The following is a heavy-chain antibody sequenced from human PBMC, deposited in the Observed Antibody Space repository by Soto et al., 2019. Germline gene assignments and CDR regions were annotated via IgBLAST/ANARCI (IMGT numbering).Heavy chain of an antibody. CDR1: GGSISSGGYY. J-gene: IGHJ5*02. CDR2: IYDSGIT. V-gene: IGHV4-31*03. D-gene: IGHD2-21*01. CDR3: ARMGADYPYLDP. Sequence: PSETLSLTCTVSGGSISSGGYYWSWIRQHPGKGLEWIGYIYDSGITYYIPSLKSRLTMSVDTSKNQFSLKLSSVTAADTAVYYCARMGADYPYLDPWGPGTLVKVSS.